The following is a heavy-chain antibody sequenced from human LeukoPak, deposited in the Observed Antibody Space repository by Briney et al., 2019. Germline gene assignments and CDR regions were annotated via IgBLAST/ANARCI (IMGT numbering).Heavy chain of an antibody. CDR2: ISSSGLI. D-gene: IGHD3-10*01. CDR1: GFAFSTYG. CDR3: ARDFRRGAST. Sequence: PGGSLRLSCAASGFAFSTYGMNWVRQAPGKGLEWVSSISSSGLIYYTDSVKGRFTTSRDNAKNSLYLQMNSLRDEDSAVYFCARDFRRGASTWGQGTLVTVSS. J-gene: IGHJ5*02. V-gene: IGHV3-21*01.